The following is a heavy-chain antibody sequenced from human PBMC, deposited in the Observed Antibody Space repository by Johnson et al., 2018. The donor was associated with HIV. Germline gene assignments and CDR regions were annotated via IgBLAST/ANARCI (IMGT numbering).Heavy chain of an antibody. Sequence: QVQLVESGGGVVQPGRSLRLSCAASRFTFSDYYMSWIRQTPGTGLEWVSYISSSGGTIYYADSVKGRFTISSDNAKNSLYLQMNSLRAEDTAVYYWARGGGWGAFDIWGQGTRVTVSS. D-gene: IGHD3-10*01. CDR2: ISSSGGTI. V-gene: IGHV3-11*01. CDR1: RFTFSDYY. CDR3: ARGGGWGAFDI. J-gene: IGHJ3*02.